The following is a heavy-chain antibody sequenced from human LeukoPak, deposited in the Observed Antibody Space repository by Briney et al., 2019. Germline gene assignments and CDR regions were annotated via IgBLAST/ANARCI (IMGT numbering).Heavy chain of an antibody. J-gene: IGHJ6*03. CDR2: IYYSGST. V-gene: IGHV4-39*07. CDR3: ARDAIVVVPAASYMDV. CDR1: GGSISSSSYY. D-gene: IGHD2-2*01. Sequence: EASETLSLTCTVSGGSISSSSYYWGWIRQPPGKGLEWIGSIYYSGSTYYNPSLKSRVTISVDTSKNQFSLKLSSVTAADTAVYYCARDAIVVVPAASYMDVWGKGTTVTISS.